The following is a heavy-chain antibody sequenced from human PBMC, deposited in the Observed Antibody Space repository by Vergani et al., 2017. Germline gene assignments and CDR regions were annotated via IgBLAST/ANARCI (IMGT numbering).Heavy chain of an antibody. CDR1: GYTLTELS. D-gene: IGHD6-13*01. CDR3: ARSPAAAGTLSWDYYYYGMDV. Sequence: QVQLVQSGAEVKKPGASVKVSCKVSGYTLTELSMHWVRQAPGKGLEWMGGFDPEDGETIYAQKFQGRVTMTEDTSTDTAYMELSSLRSEDTAVYYCARSPAAAGTLSWDYYYYGMDVWGQGTTVTVSS. J-gene: IGHJ6*02. CDR2: FDPEDGET. V-gene: IGHV1-24*01.